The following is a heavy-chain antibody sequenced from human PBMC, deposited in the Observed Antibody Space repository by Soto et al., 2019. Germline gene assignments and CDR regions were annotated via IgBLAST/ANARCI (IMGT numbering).Heavy chain of an antibody. Sequence: VGSLRLSCRASGFNFGGYCVSWVRQTPGKGLEWVSAISGSGGSTYYADSVKGRFTISRDNSKNTLYLQMNSLRAEDTAVYYCAKPANPVWFGELSGGGVDVWGKGTTVTVSS. J-gene: IGHJ6*04. CDR3: AKPANPVWFGELSGGGVDV. V-gene: IGHV3-23*01. D-gene: IGHD3-10*01. CDR2: ISGSGGST. CDR1: GFNFGGYC.